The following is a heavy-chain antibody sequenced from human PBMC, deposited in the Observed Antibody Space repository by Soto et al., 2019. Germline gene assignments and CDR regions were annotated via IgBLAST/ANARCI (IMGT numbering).Heavy chain of an antibody. J-gene: IGHJ4*02. D-gene: IGHD1-7*01. Sequence: SETLSLTCTVSGGSISSGDYYWSWIRQPSGKGLEWIGYIYYSGSTYYNPSLKSRVTISVDTSKNQFSLKLSSVTAADTAVYYCARVRYNWNYAGFDYWGQGTLVT. V-gene: IGHV4-30-4*01. CDR3: ARVRYNWNYAGFDY. CDR1: GGSISSGDYY. CDR2: IYYSGST.